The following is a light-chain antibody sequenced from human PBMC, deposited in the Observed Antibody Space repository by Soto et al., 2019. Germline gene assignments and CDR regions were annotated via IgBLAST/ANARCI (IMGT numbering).Light chain of an antibody. CDR3: NSYTSSSTYV. V-gene: IGLV2-14*01. CDR2: DVS. Sequence: QSALTQPASVSGSPGQSITISCTGTSSDVGGYNYVSWYQQHPGKAPKLMIYDVSNRPSGVSNRFSGSKSGNTASLTISGLHAEDEADYYCNSYTSSSTYVFGPGTKLTVL. J-gene: IGLJ1*01. CDR1: SSDVGGYNY.